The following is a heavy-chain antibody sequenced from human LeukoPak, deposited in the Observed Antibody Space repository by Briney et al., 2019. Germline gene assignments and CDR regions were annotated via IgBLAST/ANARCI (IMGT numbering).Heavy chain of an antibody. Sequence: SETLSLTCSASGGSISSSSYYWGWIRQPPGKGLEWIGSIYYSGSTYYNPSLKSRVTISVDTSKNQFSLKLSSVTAADTAVYYCARDRGRDTMVRGVIDDYFDYWGQGTLVTVSS. V-gene: IGHV4-39*07. CDR1: GGSISSSSYY. CDR3: ARDRGRDTMVRGVIDDYFDY. J-gene: IGHJ4*02. CDR2: IYYSGST. D-gene: IGHD3-10*01.